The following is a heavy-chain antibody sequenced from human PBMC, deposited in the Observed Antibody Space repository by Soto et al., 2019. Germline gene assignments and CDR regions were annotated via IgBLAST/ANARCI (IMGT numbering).Heavy chain of an antibody. CDR1: GYSFTSYW. CDR2: IYPGDSDT. CDR3: ARQKGLYSSSAYFDY. Sequence: GESLKISCKGSGYSFTSYWIGWVRQMPGKGLEWMGIIYPGDSDTRYSPSFQGQGTISADKSISTAYLQWSSLKASDTAIYSCARQKGLYSSSAYFDYWGQGTLVTVSS. V-gene: IGHV5-51*01. D-gene: IGHD6-6*01. J-gene: IGHJ4*02.